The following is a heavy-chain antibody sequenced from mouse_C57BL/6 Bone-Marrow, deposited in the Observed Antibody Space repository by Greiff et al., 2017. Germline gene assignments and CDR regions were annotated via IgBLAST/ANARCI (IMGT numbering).Heavy chain of an antibody. J-gene: IGHJ4*01. Sequence: EVHLVESGGGLVQPGGSLKLSCAASGFTFSDYGMAWVRQAPRKGPEWVAFISNLAYSIYYADTVTGRFTISRENAKNTLYLEMSSLRSEDTAMYYCARPVYYDYEDYAMDDWGQGTSVTVSS. D-gene: IGHD2-4*01. V-gene: IGHV5-15*01. CDR2: ISNLAYSI. CDR1: GFTFSDYG. CDR3: ARPVYYDYEDYAMDD.